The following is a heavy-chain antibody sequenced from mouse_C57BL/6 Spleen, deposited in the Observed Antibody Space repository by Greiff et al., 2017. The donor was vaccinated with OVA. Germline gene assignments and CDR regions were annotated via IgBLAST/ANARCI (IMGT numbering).Heavy chain of an antibody. CDR3: ARHENYDGYFYAMDY. CDR2: IWSDGST. V-gene: IGHV2-6-1*01. J-gene: IGHJ4*01. Sequence: VMLVESGPGLVAPSQSLSITCTVSGFSLTSYGVHWVRQPPGKGLEWLVVIWSDGSTTYNSALKSRLSISKDNSKSQVFLKMNSLQTDDTAMYYCARHENYDGYFYAMDYWGQGTSVTVSS. CDR1: GFSLTSYG. D-gene: IGHD2-3*01.